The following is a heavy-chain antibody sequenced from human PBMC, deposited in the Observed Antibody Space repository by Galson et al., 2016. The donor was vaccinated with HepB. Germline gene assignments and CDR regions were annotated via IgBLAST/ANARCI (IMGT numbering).Heavy chain of an antibody. D-gene: IGHD6-19*01. J-gene: IGHJ6*03. Sequence: SETLSLTCIVSGDSISGTEYYWGWIRQSPGRGLEWISSIYYSGSTYYNPSLESRVTISADTSKNQFSLRLSSVTAADTAVYYCATGISVAGKYYYYYMDVWGKGTPVTVSS. CDR2: IYYSGST. CDR3: ATGISVAGKYYYYYMDV. V-gene: IGHV4-39*01. CDR1: GDSISGTEYY.